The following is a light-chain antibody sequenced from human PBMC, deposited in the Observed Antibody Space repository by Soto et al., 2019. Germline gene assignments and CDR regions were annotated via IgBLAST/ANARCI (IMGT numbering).Light chain of an antibody. CDR3: QQRSTWPLT. J-gene: IGKJ4*01. V-gene: IGKV3-11*01. Sequence: EIVLTQSPATLSLSPGERATLSCRASQSVSSYLAWYQQKPGQAPRLLIYDAFNRATGIPARFSGSGSGTDFTLTISSLEPEDSAVYYCQQRSTWPLTFGGGTKVDIK. CDR2: DAF. CDR1: QSVSSY.